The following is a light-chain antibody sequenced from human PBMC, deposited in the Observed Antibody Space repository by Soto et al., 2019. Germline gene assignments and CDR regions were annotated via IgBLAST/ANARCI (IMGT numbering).Light chain of an antibody. V-gene: IGLV2-14*01. Sequence: QSVLTQPASVSGSPGPSITISCTGSNSDIGAYNYVSWYQQHPGKAPKLIIHGVTNRPSGVSHRFSGSKSDYTASLTISWLQAEDEGDYYCSSYTTAYFYVFGTGTKLTVL. CDR1: NSDIGAYNY. J-gene: IGLJ1*01. CDR2: GVT. CDR3: SSYTTAYFYV.